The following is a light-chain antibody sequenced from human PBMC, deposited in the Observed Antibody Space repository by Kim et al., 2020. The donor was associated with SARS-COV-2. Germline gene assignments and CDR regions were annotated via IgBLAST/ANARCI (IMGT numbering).Light chain of an antibody. Sequence: SVSAGQTATISCSGYEWCDRNACWYQQTPGQSPVVVIYQNTKRSSGIPERFSGSKPGNTATLNIRGTQALDEADYYCQAWDSSTVVFGAGTKLTV. CDR2: QNT. CDR3: QAWDSSTVV. V-gene: IGLV3-1*01. J-gene: IGLJ2*01. CDR1: EWCDRN.